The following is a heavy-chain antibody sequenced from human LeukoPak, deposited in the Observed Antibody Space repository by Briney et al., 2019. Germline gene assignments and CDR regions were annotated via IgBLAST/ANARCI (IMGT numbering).Heavy chain of an antibody. V-gene: IGHV4-34*01. J-gene: IGHJ4*02. CDR2: INHSGIT. CDR1: GGSFSDYY. CDR3: ARVSGLNNFDF. D-gene: IGHD1/OR15-1a*01. Sequence: SETLSLTCAVYGGSFSDYYWSWIRQPPGKGLEWIGEINHSGITNYNPSLKSRVTMSLDTSKNQFSLRLTSVTAADTAVYYCARVSGLNNFDFWGQGTLVTVSS.